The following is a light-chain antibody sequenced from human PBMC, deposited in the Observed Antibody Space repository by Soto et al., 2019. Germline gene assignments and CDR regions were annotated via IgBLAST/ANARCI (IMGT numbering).Light chain of an antibody. Sequence: EIVLTQSPGTLSLSPGERATLSCRASQSVSSSYLAWYQQKPGQAPRLLIYGASSRATGIPDRFSGSGSGTDFTLTISRLEPEDFAVYYCHQRSSWPWTFGQGTKVDIK. CDR2: GAS. V-gene: IGKV3D-20*02. J-gene: IGKJ1*01. CDR1: QSVSSSY. CDR3: HQRSSWPWT.